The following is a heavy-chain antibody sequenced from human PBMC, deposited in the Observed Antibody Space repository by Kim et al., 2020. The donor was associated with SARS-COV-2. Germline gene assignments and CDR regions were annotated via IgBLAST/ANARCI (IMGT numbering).Heavy chain of an antibody. CDR2: IYTSGST. Sequence: SETLSLTCTVSGGSISSYYWSWIRQPAGKGLEWIGRIYTSGSTNYNPSLKSRVTMSVDTSKTQFSLKLSSVTAADTAVYYCARDRHVYATDQYYFDYWGQGTLVTVSS. CDR3: ARDRHVYATDQYYFDY. D-gene: IGHD2-2*01. V-gene: IGHV4-4*07. J-gene: IGHJ4*02. CDR1: GGSISSYY.